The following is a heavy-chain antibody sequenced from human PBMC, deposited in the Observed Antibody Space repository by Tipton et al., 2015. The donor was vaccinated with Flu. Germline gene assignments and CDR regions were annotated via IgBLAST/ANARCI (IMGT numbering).Heavy chain of an antibody. Sequence: SLRLSCAASGFTFSSYWMHWVRQAPGKGLVWVSRINSDGSSTSYADSVKGRFPISRDNAKNTLYLQMNSLRAEDTAVYYCAREYGDYGASFDYWGQGTLVTVSS. CDR2: INSDGSST. CDR1: GFTFSSYW. J-gene: IGHJ4*02. D-gene: IGHD4-17*01. CDR3: AREYGDYGASFDY. V-gene: IGHV3-74*01.